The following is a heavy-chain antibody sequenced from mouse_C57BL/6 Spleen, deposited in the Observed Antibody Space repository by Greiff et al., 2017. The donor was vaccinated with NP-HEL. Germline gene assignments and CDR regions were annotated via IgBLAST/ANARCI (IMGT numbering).Heavy chain of an antibody. CDR2: IYPSDSET. Sequence: QVQLHQPGAELVRPGSSVKLSCKASGYTFTSYWMDWVKQRPGQGLEWIGNIYPSDSETHYNQKFKDKATVTVDKSSSTAYMQLSSLTSEDSAVYYCARSALRWYFDVWGTGTTVTVSS. V-gene: IGHV1-61*01. CDR1: GYTFTSYW. CDR3: ARSALRWYFDV. J-gene: IGHJ1*03.